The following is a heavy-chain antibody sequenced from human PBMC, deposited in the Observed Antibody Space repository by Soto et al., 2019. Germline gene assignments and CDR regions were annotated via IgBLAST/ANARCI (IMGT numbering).Heavy chain of an antibody. J-gene: IGHJ3*02. D-gene: IGHD2-8*02. CDR1: GFTFSTYA. V-gene: IGHV3-23*01. Sequence: EVQLLESGGGLVQPGGSLRLSCAASGFTFSTYAMSWVRQAPGKGLEWVSGISASGGRTYYTDSVKGRFTISRDRSKNTLYLQMNSLTAGDTAVYYCAKATATGGGAFDICGQGTMVTVS. CDR2: ISASGGRT. CDR3: AKATATGGGAFDI.